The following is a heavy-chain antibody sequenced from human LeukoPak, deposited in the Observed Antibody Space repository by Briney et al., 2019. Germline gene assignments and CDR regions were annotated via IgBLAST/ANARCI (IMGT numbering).Heavy chain of an antibody. CDR2: INSDGSST. CDR1: GFTFSSYW. V-gene: IGHV3-74*01. Sequence: GGSLRISCAASGFTFSSYWMHWVRQAPGNGLVWVSRINSDGSSTSYADSVKGRFTISRDNAKNTLYLQMNSLRAEDTAVYYCARGMREYYYDSSGYYPLDYWGQGTLVTVSS. D-gene: IGHD3-22*01. CDR3: ARGMREYYYDSSGYYPLDY. J-gene: IGHJ4*02.